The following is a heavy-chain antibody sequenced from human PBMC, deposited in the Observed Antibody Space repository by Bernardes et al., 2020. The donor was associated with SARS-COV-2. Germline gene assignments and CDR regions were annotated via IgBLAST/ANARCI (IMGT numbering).Heavy chain of an antibody. J-gene: IGHJ6*02. CDR1: GYTLTALS. CDR3: ATALAIFGVVTDYYYYYGMDV. V-gene: IGHV1-24*01. D-gene: IGHD3-3*02. Sequence: ASVKVSCKVSGYTLTALSMHWVRQAPGKGLEWMGGFDPEDGETIYAQKFQGRVTMTEDTSTDTAYMELSSLRSEDTAVYYCATALAIFGVVTDYYYYYGMDVWGQRTTVTVSS. CDR2: FDPEDGET.